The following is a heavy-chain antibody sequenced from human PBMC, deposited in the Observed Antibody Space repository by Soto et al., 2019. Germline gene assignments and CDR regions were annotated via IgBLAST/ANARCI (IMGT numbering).Heavy chain of an antibody. CDR3: AKDDSSGYYYAYYFDY. CDR2: ISGSGGST. CDR1: GFTFSSYA. D-gene: IGHD3-22*01. V-gene: IGHV3-23*01. Sequence: GGSLRLSYAASGFTFSSYAMSWVRQAPGKGLEWVSAISGSGGSTYYADSVKGRFTISRDNSKNTLYLQMNSLRAEDTAVYYCAKDDSSGYYYAYYFDYWGQGTLVTVSS. J-gene: IGHJ4*02.